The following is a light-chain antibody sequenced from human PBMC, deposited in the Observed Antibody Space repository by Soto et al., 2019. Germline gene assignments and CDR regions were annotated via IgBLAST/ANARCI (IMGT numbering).Light chain of an antibody. CDR1: SRAVGGYNY. Sequence: QSALTQPASVSGSPGQSITISCTGTSRAVGGYNYVSWYQQYPGKAPKLMIYDVSNRPSGVSNRFSGSKSGNTASLTISGLQAEDEADYYCSSYTGSSTLVFGGGTKVTVL. J-gene: IGLJ2*01. CDR2: DVS. V-gene: IGLV2-14*01. CDR3: SSYTGSSTLV.